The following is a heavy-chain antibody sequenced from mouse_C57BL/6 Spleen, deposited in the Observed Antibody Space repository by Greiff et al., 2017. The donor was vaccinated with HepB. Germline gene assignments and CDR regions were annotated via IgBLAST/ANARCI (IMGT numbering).Heavy chain of an antibody. CDR3: ARPYGSTGAMDY. CDR2: IDPSDSYT. J-gene: IGHJ4*01. CDR1: GYTFTSYW. Sequence: VQLQQPGAELVMPGASVKLSCKASGYTFTSYWMHWVKQRPGQGLEWIGEIDPSDSYTNYNQKFKGKSTLTVDKSSSTAYMQLSSLTSEDSAVYYCARPYGSTGAMDYWGQGTSVTVAS. D-gene: IGHD1-1*01. V-gene: IGHV1-69*01.